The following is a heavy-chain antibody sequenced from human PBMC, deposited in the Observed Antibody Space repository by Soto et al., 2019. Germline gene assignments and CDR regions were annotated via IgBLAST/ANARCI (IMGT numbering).Heavy chain of an antibody. D-gene: IGHD3-9*01. CDR2: IYYSGST. Sequence: SETLSLTCTVSGGSISSSSYYWGWIRQPPGKGLEWIGSIYYSGSTYYNPSLKSRVTISVDTSKNQFSLKLSSVTAADTAVYYCARYYDILTGPPGWFDPWGQGTLVT. CDR3: ARYYDILTGPPGWFDP. V-gene: IGHV4-39*01. J-gene: IGHJ5*02. CDR1: GGSISSSSYY.